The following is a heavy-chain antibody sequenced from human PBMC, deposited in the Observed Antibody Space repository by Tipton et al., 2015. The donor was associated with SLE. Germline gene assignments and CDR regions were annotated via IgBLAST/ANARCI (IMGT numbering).Heavy chain of an antibody. CDR3: AREQGCSSGLYYFDH. D-gene: IGHD6-19*01. CDR2: IYFSGYT. CDR1: GGSFSSYY. V-gene: IGHV4-39*02. J-gene: IGHJ4*02. Sequence: GLVKPSETLSLTCAVYGGSFSSYYWGWIRQPPGKGLEWIGSIYFSGYTYYNPSLKSRVTMSIDMSKNQFSLKLSSVTAADTAVYYCAREQGCSSGLYYFDHWGQGTLVTVSS.